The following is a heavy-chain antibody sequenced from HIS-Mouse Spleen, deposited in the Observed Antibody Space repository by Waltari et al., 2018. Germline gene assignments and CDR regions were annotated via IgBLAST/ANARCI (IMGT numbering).Heavy chain of an antibody. J-gene: IGHJ6*02. CDR2: IYYSGST. D-gene: IGHD3-10*01. CDR1: VGSISSGGYY. Sequence: QVQLQESGPGLVKPSQTLSLTCTVSVGSISSGGYYWSWIRQHPGKGLEWIGYIYYSGSTYYNPSLKSRVTISVDTSKNQFSLKLSSVTAADTAVYYCAREKGYYGSGSYYYYYYGMDVWGQGTTVTVSS. CDR3: AREKGYYGSGSYYYYYYGMDV. V-gene: IGHV4-31*03.